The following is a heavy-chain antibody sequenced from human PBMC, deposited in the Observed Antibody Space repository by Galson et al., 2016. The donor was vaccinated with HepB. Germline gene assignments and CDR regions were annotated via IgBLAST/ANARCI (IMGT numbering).Heavy chain of an antibody. Sequence: SLRLSCAASGFTFSSYWMQWVRQSPGKGLVWVSRIDTDGSGTSYADSVRGRFTISRDNANNTLYLHMNTLRAEDTAVYYCARDDYSTSWFPDFWGQGTLVTVSS. D-gene: IGHD6-13*01. CDR3: ARDDYSTSWFPDF. CDR2: IDTDGSGT. V-gene: IGHV3-74*01. J-gene: IGHJ4*02. CDR1: GFTFSSYW.